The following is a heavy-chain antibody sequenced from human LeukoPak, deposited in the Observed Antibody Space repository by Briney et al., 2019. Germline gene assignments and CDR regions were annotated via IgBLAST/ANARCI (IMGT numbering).Heavy chain of an antibody. CDR3: ARSSSSGWYGWFDP. CDR1: GYTFSSYD. Sequence: GASVKVSCKASGYTFSSYDINWVRQATGQGLEWMGWMNPSSGNTGYAQKFQGRVTMTRNTSISTAYMELSSLRSEDTAVYYCARSSSSGWYGWFDPWGQGTLVTVSS. V-gene: IGHV1-8*01. D-gene: IGHD6-19*01. J-gene: IGHJ5*02. CDR2: MNPSSGNT.